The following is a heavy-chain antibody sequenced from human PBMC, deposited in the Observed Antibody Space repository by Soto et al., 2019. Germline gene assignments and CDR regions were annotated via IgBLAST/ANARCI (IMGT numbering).Heavy chain of an antibody. CDR3: TTEAITLEVVVNSYAFDV. Sequence: EVQLVESGGGLVKPGGSLRLSCAASGFTFTRYSMNWVRQAPGKGLEWVSSISSTTNYIYYGDSMKGRFTISRDNAKNSLYLEMNSLRAEDTALYYCTTEAITLEVVVNSYAFDVWGQGTMVTVSP. J-gene: IGHJ3*01. CDR1: GFTFTRYS. CDR2: ISSTTNYI. D-gene: IGHD3-22*01. V-gene: IGHV3-21*03.